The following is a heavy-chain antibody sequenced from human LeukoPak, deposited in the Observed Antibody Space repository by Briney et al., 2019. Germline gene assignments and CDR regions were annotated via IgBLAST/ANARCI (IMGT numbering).Heavy chain of an antibody. CDR2: IYYSGNT. Sequence: PSQTLSLTCTVSGGSISSGGYYWSWIRQHPGKGLEWIGYIYYSGNTYYNPSLKSRVTISVDTSKNQFSLKLSSVTAADTAVYYCVRLAVGSSTSGNWFDPWGQGTLVTVSS. D-gene: IGHD2-2*01. CDR3: VRLAVGSSTSGNWFDP. V-gene: IGHV4-31*03. J-gene: IGHJ5*02. CDR1: GGSISSGGYY.